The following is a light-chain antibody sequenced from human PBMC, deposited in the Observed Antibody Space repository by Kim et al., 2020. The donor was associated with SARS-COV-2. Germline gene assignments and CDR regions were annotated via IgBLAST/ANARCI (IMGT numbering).Light chain of an antibody. J-gene: IGKJ4*01. CDR2: AAS. CDR3: QQYYTYPLT. CDR1: QGISSY. V-gene: IGKV1-8*01. Sequence: ASTGDRVTITCRASQGISSYLAGYQQKPGTAPKFLISAASTLHSGVPSRFSGSGSGTDFTLTISGLQSEDFATYYCQQYYTYPLTFGGGTKVDIK.